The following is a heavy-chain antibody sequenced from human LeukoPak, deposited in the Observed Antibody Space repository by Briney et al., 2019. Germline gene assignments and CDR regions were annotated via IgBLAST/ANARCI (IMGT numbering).Heavy chain of an antibody. J-gene: IGHJ4*02. CDR3: AREWFGGLDY. CDR1: GYSISSGYY. V-gene: IGHV4-38-2*02. D-gene: IGHD3-10*01. CDR2: IYHSGST. Sequence: PSETLSLTCTVSGYSISSGYYWGWIRQPPGKGLEWIGSIYHSGSTYYNPSLKSRVTISVDTSKNQFSLKLSSVTAADTAVYYCAREWFGGLDYWGQGTLVTVSS.